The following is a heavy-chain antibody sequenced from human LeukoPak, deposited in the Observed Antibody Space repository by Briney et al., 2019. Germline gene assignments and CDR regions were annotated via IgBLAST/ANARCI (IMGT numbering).Heavy chain of an antibody. CDR1: GGTFSSYA. D-gene: IGHD3-22*01. V-gene: IGHV1-69*05. CDR3: ARETLDSSGYYLFDY. Sequence: SVKVSCKASGGTFSSYAIGWVRQAPGQGLEWMGGIIPIFGTANYAQKFQGRVTITTDESTSTAYMELSSLRSEDTAVYYCARETLDSSGYYLFDYWGQGTLVTVSS. CDR2: IIPIFGTA. J-gene: IGHJ4*02.